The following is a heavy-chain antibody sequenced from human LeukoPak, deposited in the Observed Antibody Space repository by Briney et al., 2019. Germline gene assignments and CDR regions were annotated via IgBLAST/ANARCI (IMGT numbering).Heavy chain of an antibody. J-gene: IGHJ3*02. CDR3: ASNSGTDAFDI. CDR2: IYSGSST. CDR1: GFTVSINY. D-gene: IGHD6-19*01. Sequence: PGGSLRLSCAASGFTVSINYMSCVRQAPGKGLEWVSVIYSGSSTYYADSVKGRFTISRHNSKNTLYLQMNSLRAEDTAVYYCASNSGTDAFDIWGQGTMVTVSS. V-gene: IGHV3-53*04.